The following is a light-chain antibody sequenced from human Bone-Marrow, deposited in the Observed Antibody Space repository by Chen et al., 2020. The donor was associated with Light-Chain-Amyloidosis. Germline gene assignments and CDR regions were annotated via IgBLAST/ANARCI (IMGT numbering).Light chain of an antibody. CDR2: EDD. Sequence: NFMLTQPHSVSESPGKTVIISCTRSSGSIPTNYVQWYQQRPGSSPTTVIYEDDQRPSGVPDRFSGSIDRSSNSASLTISGLKTEDEADYYCQSYQGSSQVVFGGGTKLTVL. CDR1: SGSIPTNY. CDR3: QSYQGSSQVV. J-gene: IGLJ3*02. V-gene: IGLV6-57*01.